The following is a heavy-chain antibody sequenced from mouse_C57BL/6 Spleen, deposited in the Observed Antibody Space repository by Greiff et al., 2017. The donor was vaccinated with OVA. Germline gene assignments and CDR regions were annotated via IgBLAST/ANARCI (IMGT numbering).Heavy chain of an antibody. D-gene: IGHD4-1*01. CDR2: ISGGGGNT. CDR3: ARLGDHAMDY. J-gene: IGHJ4*01. Sequence: EVQLVESGGGLVKPGGSLKLSCAASGFTFSSYTMSWVRQTPEKRLEWVATISGGGGNTYYPDSVKGRFTISRDNAKNTLYLQMSSLRSEDTALYYCARLGDHAMDYWGQGTSVTVSS. V-gene: IGHV5-9*01. CDR1: GFTFSSYT.